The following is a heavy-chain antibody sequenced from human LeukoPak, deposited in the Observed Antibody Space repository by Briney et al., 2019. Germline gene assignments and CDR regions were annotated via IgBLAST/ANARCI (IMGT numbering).Heavy chain of an antibody. CDR2: ISGSGDST. CDR1: GFTFRTFA. V-gene: IGHV3-23*01. CDR3: AKLATVTTQVSWFDP. J-gene: IGHJ5*02. D-gene: IGHD4-17*01. Sequence: GGSLRLSCVAAGFTFRTFAMSWVRQTRGKGLEGVSAISGSGDSTYYADSVKGRFTISRDNSKNTLYLQVDSLRAGDTATYYCAKLATVTTQVSWFDPWGQGTLVTVSS.